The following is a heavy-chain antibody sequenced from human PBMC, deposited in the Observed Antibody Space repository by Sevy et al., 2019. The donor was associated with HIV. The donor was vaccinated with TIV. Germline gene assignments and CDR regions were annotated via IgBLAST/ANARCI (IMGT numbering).Heavy chain of an antibody. CDR3: VKDLVPGGMDL. CDR1: EFTFGENG. D-gene: IGHD3-10*02. J-gene: IGHJ6*02. Sequence: GGSLRLSCVTPEFTFGENGIHWVRQAPGKGLEWVSGITWDSGLIGYVDSVKGRFTISRDNAKRSVFLQMNSLRPEDTALYYCVKDLVPGGMDLWGQGTTVTVSS. CDR2: ITWDSGLI. V-gene: IGHV3-9*01.